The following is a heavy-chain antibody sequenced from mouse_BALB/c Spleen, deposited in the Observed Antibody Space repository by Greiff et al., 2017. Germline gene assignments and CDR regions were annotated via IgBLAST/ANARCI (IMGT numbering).Heavy chain of an antibody. CDR2: ISDGGSYT. V-gene: IGHV5-4*02. CDR3: ASDGDCAPDY. D-gene: IGHD6-1*01. Sequence: EVKLVESGGGLVKPGGSLKLSCAASGFTFSDYYMYWVRQTPEKRLEWVATISDGGSYTYYPDSVKGRFTSSRDNAKNNLYLQMSSLKSEETAMYYCASDGDCAPDYWGQGTTLTVSS. CDR1: GFTFSDYY. J-gene: IGHJ2*01.